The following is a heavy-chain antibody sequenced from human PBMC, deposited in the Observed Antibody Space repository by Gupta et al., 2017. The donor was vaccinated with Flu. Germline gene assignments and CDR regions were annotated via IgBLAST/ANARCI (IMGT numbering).Heavy chain of an antibody. CDR1: GSSIVSGYY. D-gene: IGHD2-8*01. V-gene: IGHV4-38-2*01. J-gene: IGHJ3*02. CDR2: IYHSGNT. CDR3: ARAIMVGSAFGGYAFDI. Sequence: QVQLQDSGPGLVTPSETLSLTCAVSGSSIVSGYYWGWIRQPPGKGLEWIANIYHSGNTYYNPSLRSRVTISVDTSKNQFSLKVTPVTAADTAVYYCARAIMVGSAFGGYAFDIWGQGTTVTVSS.